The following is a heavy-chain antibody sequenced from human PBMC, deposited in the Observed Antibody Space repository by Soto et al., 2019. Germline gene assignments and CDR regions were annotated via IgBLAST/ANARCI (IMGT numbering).Heavy chain of an antibody. CDR2: ISGSGGST. V-gene: IGHV3-23*01. CDR3: AKDQFTYYDFWSGFSAGY. Sequence: EVQLLESGGGLVQPGGSLRLSCAASGFTFSSYAMSWVRQAPGKGLEWVSAISGSGGSTYYADSVKGRFTISRDNSKNTLYLQMNSLRAEDTAVYYCAKDQFTYYDFWSGFSAGYWGQGTLVTVSS. D-gene: IGHD3-3*01. CDR1: GFTFSSYA. J-gene: IGHJ4*02.